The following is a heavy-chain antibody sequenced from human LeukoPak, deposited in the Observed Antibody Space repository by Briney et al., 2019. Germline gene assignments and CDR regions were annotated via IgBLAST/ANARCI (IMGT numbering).Heavy chain of an antibody. V-gene: IGHV3-48*03. CDR3: ARDSSDSSGWYEGWFDP. Sequence: GGSLRLSCAASGFTFSRYEMNWVRQAPGKGLEWVSYITSSGTTIYYADSVKGRFTVSRDNAKNSLYLQMNSLRAEDTAVYYCARDSSDSSGWYEGWFDPWGQGTLVTVSS. J-gene: IGHJ5*02. D-gene: IGHD6-19*01. CDR1: GFTFSRYE. CDR2: ITSSGTTI.